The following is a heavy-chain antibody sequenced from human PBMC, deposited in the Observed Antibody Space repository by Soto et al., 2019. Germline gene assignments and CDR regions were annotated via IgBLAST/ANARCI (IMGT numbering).Heavy chain of an antibody. Sequence: PGGSLRLSCAPSGFTFSSYSMNWVRQAPGKGLEWVSYISSSSSTIYYADSVKGRFTISRDNAKNSLYLQMNSLRDEDTAVYYCARNPQTYYDFWSGRPGYGMDVWGQGTTVTVSS. J-gene: IGHJ6*02. D-gene: IGHD3-3*01. CDR2: ISSSSSTI. V-gene: IGHV3-48*02. CDR3: ARNPQTYYDFWSGRPGYGMDV. CDR1: GFTFSSYS.